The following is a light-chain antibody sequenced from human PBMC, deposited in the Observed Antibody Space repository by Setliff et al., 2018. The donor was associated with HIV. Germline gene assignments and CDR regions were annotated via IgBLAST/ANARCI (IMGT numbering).Light chain of an antibody. CDR3: AAWDAGLSAYV. V-gene: IGLV1-44*01. J-gene: IGLJ1*01. CDR1: QSNIGRTT. CDR2: GDN. Sequence: QSALVQPPSVSAAPGQRVTISCSGTQSNIGRTTVNWYQQLPGTAPKLLIFGDNQRPSGVPDRFSASKFGTSGSLDISGLQSDDEAGYFCAAWDAGLSAYVFGPGTKVTVL.